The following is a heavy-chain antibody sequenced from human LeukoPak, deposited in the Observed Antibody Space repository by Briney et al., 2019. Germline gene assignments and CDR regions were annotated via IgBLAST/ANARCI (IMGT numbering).Heavy chain of an antibody. CDR2: INPNSGDT. D-gene: IGHD6-6*01. V-gene: IGHV1-2*02. J-gene: IGHJ6*03. CDR3: AREGTGSSSSVFTGYYYYYYMDV. CDR1: GYTFSGYY. Sequence: ASVKVSCKASGYTFSGYYMHWVRQAPGQGLEWMGWINPNSGDTNYAQKFQGRVTLTRDTSISTAYMELSRLKSDDTAVYYCAREGTGSSSSVFTGYYYYYYMDVWGKGTTVTVSS.